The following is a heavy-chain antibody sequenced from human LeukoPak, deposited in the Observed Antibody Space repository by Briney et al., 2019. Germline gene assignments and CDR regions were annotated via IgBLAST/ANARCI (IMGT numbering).Heavy chain of an antibody. Sequence: SETLSLTCAVYGGSFSGYYWSWIRQPPGKGLEWIGEINHSGSTNYNPSLKSRVTISVDTSKNQFSLKLSSVTAADTAVYYCARVVRGYNGSGSRFHHLGFDPWGQGTLVTVSS. CDR1: GGSFSGYY. D-gene: IGHD3-10*01. J-gene: IGHJ5*02. V-gene: IGHV4-34*01. CDR2: INHSGST. CDR3: ARVVRGYNGSGSRFHHLGFDP.